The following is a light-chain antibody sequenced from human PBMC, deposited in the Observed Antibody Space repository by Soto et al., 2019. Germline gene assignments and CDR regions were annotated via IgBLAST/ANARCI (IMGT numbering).Light chain of an antibody. V-gene: IGLV2-23*01. CDR2: EGS. CDR1: SSDVGSYNL. CDR3: CSYAGSAWV. J-gene: IGLJ3*02. Sequence: QSALTQPASVSGSPGQSITISCTGTSSDVGSYNLVSWYQQHPGKAPKLMIYEGSKRPSGVSNRFSGSKSGYTASLTISGLQAEDEADYYCCSYAGSAWVFGGGTKLTVL.